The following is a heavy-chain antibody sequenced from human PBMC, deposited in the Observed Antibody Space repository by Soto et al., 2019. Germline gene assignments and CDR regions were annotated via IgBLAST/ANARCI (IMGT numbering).Heavy chain of an antibody. CDR1: GGTFSSYT. Sequence: ASVKVSCKASGGTFSSYTISWVRQAPGQGLEWMGRIIPILGIANYAQKFQGRVTITADKSTSTAYMELSSLRSEDTAVYYCASSRLTRMLHRSSNDYWGQGTLVTVSS. D-gene: IGHD2-8*01. J-gene: IGHJ4*02. CDR2: IIPILGIA. CDR3: ASSRLTRMLHRSSNDY. V-gene: IGHV1-69*02.